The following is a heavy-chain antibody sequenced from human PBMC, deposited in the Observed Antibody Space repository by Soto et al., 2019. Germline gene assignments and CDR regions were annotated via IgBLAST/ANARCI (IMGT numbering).Heavy chain of an antibody. D-gene: IGHD3-22*01. V-gene: IGHV3-23*01. CDR1: GLTFSSYG. Sequence: PGGSLRLSCVVSGLTFSSYGMSWVRQAPGKGLEWVSAISGSGGSTYYADSVKGRFTISRDKAKNTLILQMNSLRAEDTAVYYCATHHYDSSGYYYSPFDYWGQGTLVTVSS. CDR3: ATHHYDSSGYYYSPFDY. J-gene: IGHJ4*02. CDR2: ISGSGGST.